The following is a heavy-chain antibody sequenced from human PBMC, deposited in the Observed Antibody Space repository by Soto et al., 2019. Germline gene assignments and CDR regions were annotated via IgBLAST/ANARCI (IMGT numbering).Heavy chain of an antibody. J-gene: IGHJ6*02. CDR2: ISAYNVNT. CDR3: ARGYASSFEDV. Sequence: ASMKCSFKAAGDTFTSYVISWVRHAPGQGLEWMGWISAYNVNTNYAQNLQGRVTMTTDTSTSQAYTVLRSLRSDDKAVYYCARGYASSFEDVWGQGITVTDSS. CDR1: GDTFTSYV. D-gene: IGHD2-2*01. V-gene: IGHV1-18*01.